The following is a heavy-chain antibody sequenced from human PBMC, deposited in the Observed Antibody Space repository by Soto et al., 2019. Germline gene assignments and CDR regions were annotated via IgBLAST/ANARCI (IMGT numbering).Heavy chain of an antibody. CDR2: IIPMFGTA. Sequence: QVQLVQSGAEAKKPGSSVKVSCKASGGTFSSSAISWLRQAPGQGLEWMGGIIPMFGTADNAQKFQGRVTITADESTSTAYMELSSLRSEDTATYYCARIGDRSWFDSWGQGTRVTVSS. J-gene: IGHJ5*01. V-gene: IGHV1-69*01. D-gene: IGHD2-15*01. CDR1: GGTFSSSA. CDR3: ARIGDRSWFDS.